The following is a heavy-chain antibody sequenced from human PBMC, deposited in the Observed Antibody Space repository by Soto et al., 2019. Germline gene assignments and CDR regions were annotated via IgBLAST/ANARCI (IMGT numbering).Heavy chain of an antibody. D-gene: IGHD1-1*01. Sequence: GGSLRLSCAASGFTFSSYAMHWVRQAPGKGLEWVAVISYDGSNKYYADSVKGRFTISRDNSKNTLYLQMNSLRAEDTAVYYCARRRNVAFDIWGQGTMVTVSS. V-gene: IGHV3-30*04. CDR3: ARRRNVAFDI. CDR1: GFTFSSYA. CDR2: ISYDGSNK. J-gene: IGHJ3*02.